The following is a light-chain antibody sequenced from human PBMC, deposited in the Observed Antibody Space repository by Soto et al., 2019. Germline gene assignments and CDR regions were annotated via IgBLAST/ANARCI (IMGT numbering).Light chain of an antibody. CDR2: EAS. Sequence: DIQMTQSPSTLSASVGDRVTITCRASQNIGSWLAWYQQKPGKAPRLLIYEASSLESGVPSRFSGSGSGTDFTLTTNSLQPDDFAAYYSQQYNTYFPPFGPGTKVDVK. J-gene: IGKJ3*01. CDR3: QQYNTYFPP. CDR1: QNIGSW. V-gene: IGKV1-5*03.